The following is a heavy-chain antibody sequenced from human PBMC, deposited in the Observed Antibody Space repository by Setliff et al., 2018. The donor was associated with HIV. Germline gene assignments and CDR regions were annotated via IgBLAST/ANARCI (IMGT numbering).Heavy chain of an antibody. V-gene: IGHV4-61*01. D-gene: IGHD2-2*01. Sequence: PSETLSLTCTVSGGSISSDSSDYLWSWIRQAPGKGLEWIGYIYYAGDTNFNPSLKSRVTLSVDMSTNQVSLKLNSMTAADTAVYYCARGTLEQCSSTHYYMDVWGKGTAVTVSS. J-gene: IGHJ6*03. CDR3: ARGTLEQCSSTHYYMDV. CDR2: IYYAGDT. CDR1: GGSISSDSSDY.